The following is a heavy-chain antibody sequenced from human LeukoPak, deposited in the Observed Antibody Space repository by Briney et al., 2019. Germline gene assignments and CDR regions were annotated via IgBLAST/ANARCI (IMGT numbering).Heavy chain of an antibody. CDR3: ARDRFLRYGYYYMDV. CDR1: GGSISSGSYY. V-gene: IGHV4-61*02. CDR2: IYTSGST. D-gene: IGHD5-18*01. J-gene: IGHJ6*03. Sequence: KPSETLSLTCTVSGGSISSGSYYWSWIRQPAGKGLEWIGRIYTSGSTNYNPSLKSRVTISVDTSKNQFSLKLSSVTAADTAVYYCARDRFLRYGYYYMDVWGKGTTVTVSS.